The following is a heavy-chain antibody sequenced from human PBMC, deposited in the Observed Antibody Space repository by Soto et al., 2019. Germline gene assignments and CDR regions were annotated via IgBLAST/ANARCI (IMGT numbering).Heavy chain of an antibody. CDR2: ISAYNGNT. CDR1: GYTFTSYG. Sequence: QVQLVQSGGEVKKPGASVKVSCKASGYTFTSYGINWVRQAPGQGLEWMGWISAYNGNTNYAQKFQGRVTMTTDTXXSTAYMELRSLRSDDTAVYYCARVKKVVPVSWLDPWGQGALVTVSS. D-gene: IGHD3-10*02. J-gene: IGHJ5*02. CDR3: ARVKKVVPVSWLDP. V-gene: IGHV1-18*01.